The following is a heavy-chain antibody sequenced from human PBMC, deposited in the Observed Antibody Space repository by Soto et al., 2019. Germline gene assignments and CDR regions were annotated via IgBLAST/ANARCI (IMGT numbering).Heavy chain of an antibody. V-gene: IGHV3-30*03. CDR1: GFRFSSYG. Sequence: LRLSCAASGFRFSSYGMHWVRQAPGKGLEWVAVISYDGSNKYYADSVKGRFTISRDNSKNTLYLQMNSLRAEDTAVYYCATERAAPYYYYYGMDVWGQGTTVTVSS. CDR3: ATERAAPYYYYYGMDV. J-gene: IGHJ6*02. CDR2: ISYDGSNK. D-gene: IGHD6-6*01.